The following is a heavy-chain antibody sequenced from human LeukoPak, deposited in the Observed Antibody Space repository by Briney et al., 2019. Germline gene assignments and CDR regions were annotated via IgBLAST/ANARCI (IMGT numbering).Heavy chain of an antibody. Sequence: SETLSLTCSVSGGSLSSSSSYWGWARHAPGKGLGWIGRVFYTGNTYYSPSLKSRVTISVDTSKNQLSLKLSSVTAADTAMYYCARPLGVAATESWGQGTLVIVSS. CDR1: GGSLSSSSSY. CDR2: VFYTGNT. J-gene: IGHJ5*02. CDR3: ARPLGVAATES. V-gene: IGHV4-39*01. D-gene: IGHD6-13*01.